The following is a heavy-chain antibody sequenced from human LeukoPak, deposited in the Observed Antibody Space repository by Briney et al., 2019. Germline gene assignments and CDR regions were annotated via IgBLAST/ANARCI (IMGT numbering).Heavy chain of an antibody. Sequence: SVKVSCKTSGYTFTAYYIHWVRQAPGQGLEWMGCISPNSGGTFYAQTFQGRVAMTRDTSISTVYMDLSSLKSDDTAIYFCARAGFCSAGSCYVFDYWGQGSLVTVSS. V-gene: IGHV1-2*02. J-gene: IGHJ4*02. D-gene: IGHD2-15*01. CDR1: GYTFTAYY. CDR2: ISPNSGGT. CDR3: ARAGFCSAGSCYVFDY.